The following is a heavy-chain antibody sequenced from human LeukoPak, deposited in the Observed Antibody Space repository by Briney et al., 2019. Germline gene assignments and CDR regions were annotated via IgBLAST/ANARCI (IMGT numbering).Heavy chain of an antibody. J-gene: IGHJ4*02. CDR3: ATPLLSRGPNPKNDY. Sequence: ASVKVSCKASGGTFSSYAISWVRQTPGQGLEWMGGIIPIFGTANYAQKFQGRVTITADESTSTAYMELSSLRSEDTAVYYCATPLLSRGPNPKNDYWGQGTLVTVSS. CDR2: IIPIFGTA. CDR1: GGTFSSYA. D-gene: IGHD2/OR15-2a*01. V-gene: IGHV1-69*13.